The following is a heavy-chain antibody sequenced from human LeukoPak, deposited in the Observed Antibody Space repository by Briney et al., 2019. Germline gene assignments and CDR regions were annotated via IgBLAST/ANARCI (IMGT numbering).Heavy chain of an antibody. CDR1: GFTFGNFW. D-gene: IGHD3-22*01. Sequence: GGSLRLSCAASGFTFGNFWMHWVRQAPGKGLEWVANIKQDGGEKYYADSVRGRFTISRDNAKNSLYLQMNSLRDEDTAVYYCARSGGITMIVRRAFDIWGQGTMVTVSS. J-gene: IGHJ3*02. CDR3: ARSGGITMIVRRAFDI. V-gene: IGHV3-7*01. CDR2: IKQDGGEK.